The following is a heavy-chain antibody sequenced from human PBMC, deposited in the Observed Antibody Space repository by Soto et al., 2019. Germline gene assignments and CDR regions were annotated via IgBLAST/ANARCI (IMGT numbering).Heavy chain of an antibody. CDR3: ARRSGYSYGYFDY. J-gene: IGHJ4*02. Sequence: SETLSLTCAVYGGSFSGYYWSWIRQPPGKGLEWIGEINHSGSTNYNPSLKSRVTISVDTSKNQFSLKLSSVTAADTAVYYCARRSGYSYGYFDYWGQGTLVTLSS. CDR1: GGSFSGYY. CDR2: INHSGST. D-gene: IGHD5-18*01. V-gene: IGHV4-34*01.